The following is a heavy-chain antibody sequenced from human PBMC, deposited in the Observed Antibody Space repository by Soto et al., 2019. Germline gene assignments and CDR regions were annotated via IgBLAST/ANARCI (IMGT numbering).Heavy chain of an antibody. V-gene: IGHV3-74*01. J-gene: IGHJ5*02. CDR1: GFTFSTYW. CDR2: ISSDAGPT. Sequence: EVQLVESGGGLVQPGGSLRLSCAASGFTFSTYWMHWVRQAPGKGLEWVSRISSDAGPTFYADSVKGRFTVSRDNSDNTLHLEMNSLRAEDTAVYYCARAGDCLTTRCYDSWLDPWGQGTLVTVSS. D-gene: IGHD3-9*01. CDR3: ARAGDCLTTRCYDSWLDP.